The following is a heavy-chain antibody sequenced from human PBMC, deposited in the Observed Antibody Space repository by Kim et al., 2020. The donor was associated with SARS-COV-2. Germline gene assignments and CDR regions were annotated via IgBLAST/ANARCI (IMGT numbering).Heavy chain of an antibody. CDR3: ARDLARVFGDRGGNWFDP. Sequence: GGSLRLSCAASGFTVSSNYMSWVRQAPGKGLEWVSVIYSGGSTYYADSVKGRFTISRDNSKNTLYLQMNSLRAEDTAVYYCARDLARVFGDRGGNWFDPWGQGTLVTVSS. J-gene: IGHJ5*02. CDR1: GFTVSSNY. CDR2: IYSGGST. D-gene: IGHD3-10*02. V-gene: IGHV3-53*01.